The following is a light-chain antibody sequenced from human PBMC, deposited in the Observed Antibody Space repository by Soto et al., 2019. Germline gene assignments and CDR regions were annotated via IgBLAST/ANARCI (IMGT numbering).Light chain of an antibody. CDR1: SSNIGAGYD. J-gene: IGLJ2*01. CDR3: QSYDSSMSGSVV. Sequence: QAVVTQPPSVSGAPGQRVTISCTGSSSNIGAGYDVHWYQQLPGTAPKLLIYGNSNRPSGVPDRFSGSKSGTSASLAITGIQAEAEDDYYCQSYDSSMSGSVVFGGGTKLTVL. V-gene: IGLV1-40*01. CDR2: GNS.